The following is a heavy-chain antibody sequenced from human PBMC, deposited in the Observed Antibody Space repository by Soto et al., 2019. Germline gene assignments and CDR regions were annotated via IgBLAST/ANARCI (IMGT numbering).Heavy chain of an antibody. D-gene: IGHD3-3*01. V-gene: IGHV5-51*01. J-gene: IGHJ4*02. CDR3: ARVRSPSYYDFWSGYYTRPDY. CDR2: IYPGDSDT. CDR1: GYSFTSYW. Sequence: PGESLKISCKGSGYSFTSYWIGWVRQMPGKGLEWMGIIYPGDSDTRYSPSFQGQVTISADKSISTAYLQWSSLKASDTAMYYCARVRSPSYYDFWSGYYTRPDYWGQGTLVTVSS.